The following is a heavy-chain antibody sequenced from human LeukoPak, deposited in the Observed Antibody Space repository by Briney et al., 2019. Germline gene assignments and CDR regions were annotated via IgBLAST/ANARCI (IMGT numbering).Heavy chain of an antibody. V-gene: IGHV1-2*02. Sequence: ASVKVSYKAPGYTFTGYYMHWVRQAPGQGLEWMGWINPNSGGTNYAQKFQGRVTMTRDTSISTTYMELSRLRSDDTAVYYCARDWDYVGGSYRPFYNWFDRGVQGSLVTVSS. J-gene: IGHJ5*02. D-gene: IGHD3-16*02. CDR3: ARDWDYVGGSYRPFYNWFDR. CDR1: GYTFTGYY. CDR2: INPNSGGT.